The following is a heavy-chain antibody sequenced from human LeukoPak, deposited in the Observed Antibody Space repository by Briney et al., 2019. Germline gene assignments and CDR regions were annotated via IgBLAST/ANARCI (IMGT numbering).Heavy chain of an antibody. D-gene: IGHD1-7*01. CDR2: IYHSGST. Sequence: PSQTLSLTCAVSGGSISSGGYSWSWIRQPPGKGLEWIGYIYHSGSTYYHPSLKSRVTISVDRSKNQFSLKLSSVTAADTAVYYCARYNWNSDYFDYWGQGTLVTVSS. J-gene: IGHJ4*02. V-gene: IGHV4-30-2*01. CDR1: GGSISSGGYS. CDR3: ARYNWNSDYFDY.